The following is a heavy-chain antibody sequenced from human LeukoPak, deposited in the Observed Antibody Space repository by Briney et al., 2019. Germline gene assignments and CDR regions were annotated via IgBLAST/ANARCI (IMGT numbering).Heavy chain of an antibody. CDR1: GGTFSSYA. CDR3: ANARDPYYDFWRGFLG. CDR2: IVPIFGTA. Sequence: SVKVSCKASGGTFSSYAISWVRQAPGQGLEWMGGIVPIFGTANYAQKFQGRVTITTDESTSTAYMELSSLRSEDTALYYCANARDPYYDFWRGFLGWGRGTLVTVFS. J-gene: IGHJ4*02. D-gene: IGHD3-3*01. V-gene: IGHV1-69*05.